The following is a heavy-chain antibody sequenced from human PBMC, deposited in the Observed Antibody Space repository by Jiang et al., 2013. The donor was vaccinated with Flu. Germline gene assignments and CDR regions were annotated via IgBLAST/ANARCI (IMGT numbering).Heavy chain of an antibody. CDR3: ARGLSFFSGEKYGMDV. Sequence: GAEVKKPGSSVKVSCKASGGTFSSYAISWVRQATGQGLEWMGWMNPNSGNTGYAQKFQGRVTMTRNPSISTAYMELSSLRSEDTAVYYCARGLSFFSGEKYGMDVWGQGTAVTVSS. CDR2: MNPNSGNT. D-gene: IGHD1-1*01. J-gene: IGHJ6*02. CDR1: GGTFSSYA. V-gene: IGHV1-8*02.